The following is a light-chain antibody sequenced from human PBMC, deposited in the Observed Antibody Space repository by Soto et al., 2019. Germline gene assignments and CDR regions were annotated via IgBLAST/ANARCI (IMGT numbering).Light chain of an antibody. Sequence: QPVLTQPPSVSGAPGQGVTISCTGTGSDVGGYKYVSWYQQHPGKAPKLMIYEVSKRPSGVPDRFSGSKSGNTASLTVSGLQAEDEADYYCSSYAGSNDVIFGGGTKLTVL. CDR2: EVS. J-gene: IGLJ2*01. CDR3: SSYAGSNDVI. V-gene: IGLV2-8*01. CDR1: GSDVGGYKY.